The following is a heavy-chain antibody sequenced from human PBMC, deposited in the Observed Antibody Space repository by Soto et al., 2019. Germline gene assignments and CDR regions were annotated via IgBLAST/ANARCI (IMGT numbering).Heavy chain of an antibody. CDR2: IRNDIYDETT. V-gene: IGHV3-49*04. Sequence: PGGSLRLSCTASGFTFGDYAINWVRQVPGKGLEWLGFIRNDIYDETTEYAASVKGRIIISRDDSKSMAYLQMDSLKTEDTGVYNCTRGRDGYNPYYFLYWGQGALVTVSS. J-gene: IGHJ4*02. CDR1: GFTFGDYA. D-gene: IGHD5-12*01. CDR3: TRGRDGYNPYYFLY.